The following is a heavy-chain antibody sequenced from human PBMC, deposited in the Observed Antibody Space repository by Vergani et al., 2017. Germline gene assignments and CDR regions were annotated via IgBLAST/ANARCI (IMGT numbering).Heavy chain of an antibody. D-gene: IGHD3-22*01. CDR2: IYYSGST. V-gene: IGHV4-39*01. CDR1: GGSISSSSYY. CDR3: ARGANYYDSSGYYLFDY. J-gene: IGHJ4*02. Sequence: QLQLQESGPGLVKPSETLSLTCTVSGGSISSSSYYWGWIRQPPGKGLEWIGSIYYSGSTYYNPSLKSRVTISVDTSKNQFSLKLSSVTAADTAVYYCARGANYYDSSGYYLFDYWGQGTLVTVSS.